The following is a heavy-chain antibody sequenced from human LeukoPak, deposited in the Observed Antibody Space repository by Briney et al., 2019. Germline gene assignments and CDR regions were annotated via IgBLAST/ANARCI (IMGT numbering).Heavy chain of an antibody. Sequence: PGGSLRLSCAASGFTVSSNYMSWVRQAPGKGLEWVSVIYSGGSTYYADSVKGRFTISRDNSKNTLYLQMNSLRAEDTAVYYCARGADYGSGSYYDYWGQGTLVTVSS. J-gene: IGHJ4*02. CDR2: IYSGGST. CDR1: GFTVSSNY. V-gene: IGHV3-53*01. D-gene: IGHD3-10*01. CDR3: ARGADYGSGSYYDY.